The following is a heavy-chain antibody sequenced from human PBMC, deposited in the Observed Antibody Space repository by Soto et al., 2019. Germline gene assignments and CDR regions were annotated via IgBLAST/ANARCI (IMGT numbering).Heavy chain of an antibody. CDR2: ISSSGSTI. CDR3: ARVFFDKWVRQGGFDY. Sequence: QVQLVESGGGLVKPGGSLRLSCAASGFTFSDYCMSWIRQAPGKGLEWVSYISSSGSTIYYADSVKGRFTISRDNAKNSLYLQMNSLRDEDTAVYYCARVFFDKWVRQGGFDYWGQGTLVTVSS. V-gene: IGHV3-11*01. J-gene: IGHJ4*02. D-gene: IGHD1-26*01. CDR1: GFTFSDYC.